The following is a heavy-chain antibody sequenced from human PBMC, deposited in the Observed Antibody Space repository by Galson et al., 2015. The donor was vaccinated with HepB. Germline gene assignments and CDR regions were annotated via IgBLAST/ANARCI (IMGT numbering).Heavy chain of an antibody. CDR3: ARDYTDYYDSSGSLVGGAFDY. Sequence: SVKVSCKASGYTFTSYYMHWVRQAPGQGLEWMGIINPSGGSTSYAQKFQGRVTMTRDTSTSTVYMELSSLRSEDTAVYYCARDYTDYYDSSGSLVGGAFDYWGQGTLVTVPS. CDR1: GYTFTSYY. D-gene: IGHD3-22*01. V-gene: IGHV1-46*01. J-gene: IGHJ4*02. CDR2: INPSGGST.